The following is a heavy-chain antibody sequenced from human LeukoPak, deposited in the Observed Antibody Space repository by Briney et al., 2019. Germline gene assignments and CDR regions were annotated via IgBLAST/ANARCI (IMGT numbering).Heavy chain of an antibody. CDR3: ARVGIYSSSWYYFDY. J-gene: IGHJ4*02. V-gene: IGHV3-30-3*01. D-gene: IGHD6-13*01. Sequence: GGSLRLSCAAPGFTFSSYAMHWVRQAPGKGLEWVAVISYDGSNKYYADSVKGRFTISRDNSKNTLYLQMNSLRAEDTAVYYCARVGIYSSSWYYFDYWGQGTLVTVSS. CDR2: ISYDGSNK. CDR1: GFTFSSYA.